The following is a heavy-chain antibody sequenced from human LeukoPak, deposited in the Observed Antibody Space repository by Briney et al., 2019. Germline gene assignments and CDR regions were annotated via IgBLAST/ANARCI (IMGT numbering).Heavy chain of an antibody. D-gene: IGHD3-10*01. CDR1: GYPFSAHF. CDR3: VRGTPTPGMDY. Sequence: ASVRVSCKASGYPFSAHFLNWVRQAPGQGLEWMGNIDTTTGNPRYAQDFTGRFVFSLDTSVSTAYLQITSLKADDTAAYYCVRGTPTPGMDYWGQGTQVTVSS. CDR2: IDTTTGNP. V-gene: IGHV7-4-1*02. J-gene: IGHJ4*02.